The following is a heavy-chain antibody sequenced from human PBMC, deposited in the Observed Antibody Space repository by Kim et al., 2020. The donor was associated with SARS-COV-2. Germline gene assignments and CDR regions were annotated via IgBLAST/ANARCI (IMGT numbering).Heavy chain of an antibody. CDR2: ISPIIGKA. Sequence: SVKVSCKASGFTFSSYAISWVRQAPGQGLEWMGGISPIIGKANYAQKFQGRVTITADASTSTAYMELSSLRSEDTAVYYCARHTPRLAVTSQIDYWGQGTLVTVSS. V-gene: IGHV1-69*13. CDR3: ARHTPRLAVTSQIDY. CDR1: GFTFSSYA. J-gene: IGHJ4*02. D-gene: IGHD5-12*01.